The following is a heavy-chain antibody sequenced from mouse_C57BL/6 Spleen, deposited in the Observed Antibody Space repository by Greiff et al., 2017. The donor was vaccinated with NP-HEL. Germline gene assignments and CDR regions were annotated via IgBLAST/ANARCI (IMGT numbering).Heavy chain of an antibody. J-gene: IGHJ4*01. CDR3: ARERPRYYSNNKGYAMDY. V-gene: IGHV5-4*01. CDR2: ISDGGSYT. D-gene: IGHD2-5*01. CDR1: GFTFSSYA. Sequence: EVMLVESGGGLVKPGGSLKLSCAASGFTFSSYAMSWVRQTPEKRLEWVATISDGGSYTYYPDNVKGRFTISRDNAKNNLYLQMSHLKSEDTAMYYCARERPRYYSNNKGYAMDYWGQGTSVTVSS.